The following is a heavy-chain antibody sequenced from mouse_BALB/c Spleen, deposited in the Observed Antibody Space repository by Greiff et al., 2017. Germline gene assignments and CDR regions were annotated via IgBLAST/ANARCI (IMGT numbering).Heavy chain of an antibody. Sequence: LQQSGGGLVQPGGSLKLSCAASGFTFSSYTMSWVRQTPEKRLEWVAYISNGGGSTYYPDTVKGRFTISRDNAKNTLYLQMSSLKSEDTAMYYCARHGLLLFDYWGQGTTLTVSS. D-gene: IGHD1-1*01. CDR3: ARHGLLLFDY. CDR2: ISNGGGST. V-gene: IGHV5-12-2*01. CDR1: GFTFSSYT. J-gene: IGHJ2*01.